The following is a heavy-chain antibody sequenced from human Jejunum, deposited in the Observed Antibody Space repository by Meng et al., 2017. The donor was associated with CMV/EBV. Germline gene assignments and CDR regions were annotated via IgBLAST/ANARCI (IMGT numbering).Heavy chain of an antibody. CDR1: LTTSAGC. CDR3: VHRKDYSGNWNGGSVDF. J-gene: IGHJ4*02. D-gene: IGHD1-1*01. V-gene: IGHV2-5*02. CDR2: IYWDDDK. Sequence: LTTSAGCVGWIRQPTGKALEWLAFIYWDDDKRYRPDLKSRVTITREAPKNQVVLTMTNMGPADTARDHWVHRKDYSGNWNGGSVDFWGQGALVTVSS.